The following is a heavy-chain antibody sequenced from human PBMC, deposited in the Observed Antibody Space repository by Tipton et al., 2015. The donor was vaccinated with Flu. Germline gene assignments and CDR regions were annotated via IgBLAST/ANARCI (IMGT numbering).Heavy chain of an antibody. Sequence: SLRLSCAPSGFRFSSYYMSWIRQAPGKGLEWLSYISSGGTTTYYADSVKGRFSISRDNAKNSLYLQMNSLRAEDTAFYYCARGGWASDSNNLLDYWGQGTLVTVSS. V-gene: IGHV3-11*01. CDR1: GFRFSSYY. D-gene: IGHD1/OR15-1a*01. CDR2: ISSGGTTT. CDR3: ARGGWASDSNNLLDY. J-gene: IGHJ4*02.